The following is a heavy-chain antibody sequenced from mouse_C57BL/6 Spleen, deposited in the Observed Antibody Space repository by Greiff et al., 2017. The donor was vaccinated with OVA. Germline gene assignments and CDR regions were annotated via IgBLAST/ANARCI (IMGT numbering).Heavy chain of an antibody. V-gene: IGHV1-63*01. J-gene: IGHJ1*03. Sequence: VQLQQSGAELVRPGTSVKMSCKASGYTFTNYWIGWAKQRPGHGLEWIGDIYPGGGYTNYNERFKGKATLTADKSSSTAYMQFSGLTSEDSAIYCGARAEVYWYFGVWGTGTTVTVSS. D-gene: IGHD2-14*01. CDR1: GYTFTNYW. CDR2: IYPGGGYT. CDR3: ARAEVYWYFGV.